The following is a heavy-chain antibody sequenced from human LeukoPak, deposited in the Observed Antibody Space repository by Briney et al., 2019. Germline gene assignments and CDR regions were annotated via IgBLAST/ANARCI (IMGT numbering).Heavy chain of an antibody. CDR3: AAVGVVIPIIDY. D-gene: IGHD3-3*01. CDR2: IYYSGST. V-gene: IGHV4-39*07. Sequence: SETLSLTCTVSGGSISSSSYYWGWIRQPPGKGLEWIGSIYYSGSTYYNPSLKGRVTISVDTSKNQFSLKLSSVTAADTAVYYCAAVGVVIPIIDYWGQGTLVTVSS. CDR1: GGSISSSSYY. J-gene: IGHJ4*02.